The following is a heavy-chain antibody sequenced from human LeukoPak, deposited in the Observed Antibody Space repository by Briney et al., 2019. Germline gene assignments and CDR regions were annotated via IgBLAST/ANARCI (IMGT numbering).Heavy chain of an antibody. CDR2: THYSGNT. Sequence: SETLSLTCVVSGDSVSSTNYYWGWIRQPPGKGLEWIGTTHYSGNTYYSPSLKSRVTISLDTSKNQFSLRLNSVTAADTAVYYCARGDAFDIWGQGTMVTVSS. CDR1: GDSVSSTNYY. V-gene: IGHV4-39*07. CDR3: ARGDAFDI. J-gene: IGHJ3*02.